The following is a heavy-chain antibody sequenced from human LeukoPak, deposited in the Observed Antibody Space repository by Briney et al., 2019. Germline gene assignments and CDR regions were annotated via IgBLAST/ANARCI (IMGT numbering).Heavy chain of an antibody. CDR1: GYTFTGYY. D-gene: IGHD1-26*01. J-gene: IGHJ4*02. CDR2: INPNSGGT. CDR3: ARGVGATTGYDY. V-gene: IGHV1-2*02. Sequence: ASVTVSCKASGYTFTGYYMHWVRQAPGQGLEWMGWINPNSGGTNYAQKFQGRVTMTRDTSISTAYMELSRLRSDDTAVYYCARGVGATTGYDYWGQGTLVTVSS.